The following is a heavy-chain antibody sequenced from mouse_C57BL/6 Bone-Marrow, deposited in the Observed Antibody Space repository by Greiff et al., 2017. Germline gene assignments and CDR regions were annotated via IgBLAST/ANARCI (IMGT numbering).Heavy chain of an antibody. CDR2: IHPNSGST. Sequence: QVQLQQPGAELVKPGASVKLSCKASGYTFTSYWMHWVKQSPGQGLEWIGMIHPNSGSTNYNEKFKSKATLTVDNSSSTAYMQLSSLTSEDSAVYYCAREGNYDGSGWYFDVWGTGTTVTVSS. V-gene: IGHV1-64*01. J-gene: IGHJ1*03. D-gene: IGHD1-1*01. CDR3: AREGNYDGSGWYFDV. CDR1: GYTFTSYW.